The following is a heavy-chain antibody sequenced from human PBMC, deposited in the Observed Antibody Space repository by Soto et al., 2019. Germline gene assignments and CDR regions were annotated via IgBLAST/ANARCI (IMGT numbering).Heavy chain of an antibody. D-gene: IGHD3-10*01. V-gene: IGHV3-53*04. Sequence: GGSLRLSCAASGFTVSSNYMTWVRQAPGKGLEWVSLLYHGGATHYAASVKGRFSISSHSSQNTLFLQMNRLRTEDTATYYLDRGRYGSEIHCGHGTKVTVS. CDR3: DRGRYGSEIH. CDR1: GFTVSSNY. J-gene: IGHJ6*02. CDR2: LYHGGAT.